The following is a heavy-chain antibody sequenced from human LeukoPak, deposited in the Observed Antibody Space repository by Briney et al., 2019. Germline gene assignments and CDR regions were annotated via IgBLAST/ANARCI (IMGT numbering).Heavy chain of an antibody. CDR2: IRYDGSNK. V-gene: IGHV3-30*02. J-gene: IGHJ5*02. D-gene: IGHD5-24*01. Sequence: GGSLRLSCAASGFTFSSYGMHWVRQAPGKGLEWVASIRYDGSNKYYADSVKGRFTISRDNSKNTLYLQMNSLRAEDTAVYYCASSDGYNYNWFDPWGQGTLVTVSS. CDR3: ASSDGYNYNWFDP. CDR1: GFTFSSYG.